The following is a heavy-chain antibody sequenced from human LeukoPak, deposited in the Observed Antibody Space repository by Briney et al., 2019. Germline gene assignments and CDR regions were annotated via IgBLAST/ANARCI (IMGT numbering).Heavy chain of an antibody. D-gene: IGHD5-24*01. V-gene: IGHV4-39*07. CDR3: ARDVEMRGFDY. Sequence: LRLSCAASGFTFSSYSMNWIRQPPGKGLEWIGSIYYSGSTYYNPSLKSRVTISVDTSKNQFSLKLSSVTAADTAVYYCARDVEMRGFDYWGQGTLVTVSS. CDR1: GFTFSSYS. CDR2: IYYSGST. J-gene: IGHJ4*02.